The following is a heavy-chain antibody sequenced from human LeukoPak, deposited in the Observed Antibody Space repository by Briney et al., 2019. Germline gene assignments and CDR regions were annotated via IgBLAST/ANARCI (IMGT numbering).Heavy chain of an antibody. J-gene: IGHJ4*02. CDR2: IYSGGDT. V-gene: IGHV3-53*01. CDR1: GFTVSSNY. D-gene: IGHD6-13*01. CDR3: ARERPAAAARLSADY. Sequence: GGSLRLSCAASGFTVSSNYMSWVRQAPGKGLEWVSVIYSGGDTFYADSVKGRFTISRDNAKNSLYLQMNSLRAEDTAVYYCARERPAAAARLSADYWGQGTLVTVSS.